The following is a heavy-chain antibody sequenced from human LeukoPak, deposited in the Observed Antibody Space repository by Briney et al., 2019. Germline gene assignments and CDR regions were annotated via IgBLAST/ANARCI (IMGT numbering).Heavy chain of an antibody. CDR1: GGSISSSSYY. CDR3: ARDADSGYSSGWGRYNWFDP. V-gene: IGHV4-39*07. Sequence: SETLSLTCTVSGGSISSSSYYWGWIRQPPGKELEWIGSIYYSGSTYYNPSLKSRVTISVDTSKNQFSLKLSSVTAADTAVYYCARDADSGYSSGWGRYNWFDPWGQGTLVTVSS. J-gene: IGHJ5*02. D-gene: IGHD6-19*01. CDR2: IYYSGST.